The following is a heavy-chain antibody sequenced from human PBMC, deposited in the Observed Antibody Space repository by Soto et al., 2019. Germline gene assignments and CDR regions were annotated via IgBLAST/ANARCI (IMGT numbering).Heavy chain of an antibody. Sequence: QVQLQESGPGLVKPSGTLSLTCAVSSGSISSSNWWSWVRQPPGKGLEWIGEIYHSGSTNYNPSLKSRVTISVNKSKNQFPLKLSSVTAADTAVYYCAREEGGYGDYFDYWGQGTLVTVSS. D-gene: IGHD4-17*01. CDR1: SGSISSSNW. CDR3: AREEGGYGDYFDY. CDR2: IYHSGST. J-gene: IGHJ4*02. V-gene: IGHV4-4*02.